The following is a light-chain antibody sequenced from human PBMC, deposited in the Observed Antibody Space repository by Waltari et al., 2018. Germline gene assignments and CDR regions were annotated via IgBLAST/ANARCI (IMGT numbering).Light chain of an antibody. J-gene: IGLJ2*01. Sequence: QSALTQPPSASGSPGQTVIISCTGTSSDIGAYKYVSWYQQIPGRAPALIIYEVARRPPGVPDRFSGYKSGNTASLTVSGLQTEDEGDYYCSSYAGSNKLIFGGVTKLTVL. CDR3: SSYAGSNKLI. CDR1: SSDIGAYKY. V-gene: IGLV2-8*01. CDR2: EVA.